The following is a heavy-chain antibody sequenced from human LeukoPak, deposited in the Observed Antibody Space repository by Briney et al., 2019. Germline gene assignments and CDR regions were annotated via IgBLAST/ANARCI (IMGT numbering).Heavy chain of an antibody. CDR1: GFTFSSYA. V-gene: IGHV3-30-3*01. D-gene: IGHD1-1*01. CDR3: AREDNPLWFDP. J-gene: IGHJ5*02. CDR2: ISYDGSNK. Sequence: GRSLRLSCAASGFTFSSYAMHWVRQAPGKGLEWVAVISYDGSNKYYADSVKGRFTISRDNSKNTLYLQMNSLRAEDTAVYYCAREDNPLWFDPWGQGTLVTVSS.